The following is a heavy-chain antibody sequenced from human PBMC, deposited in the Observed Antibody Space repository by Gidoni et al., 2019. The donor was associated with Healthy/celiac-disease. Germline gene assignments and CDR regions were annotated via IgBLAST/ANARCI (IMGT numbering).Heavy chain of an antibody. J-gene: IGHJ4*02. D-gene: IGHD3-16*01. CDR1: GFTFSSYA. CDR3: ARAAYYDYVWGSHGLDY. V-gene: IGHV3-30-3*01. CDR2: ISYDGSNK. Sequence: QVQLVESGGGVVQPGRSLRLSCAASGFTFSSYAMHWVRQAPSKGRVGVAVISYDGSNKYYADSVKGRFTISRDNSKNTLYLQMNSLRAEDTAVYYCARAAYYDYVWGSHGLDYWGQGTLVTVSS.